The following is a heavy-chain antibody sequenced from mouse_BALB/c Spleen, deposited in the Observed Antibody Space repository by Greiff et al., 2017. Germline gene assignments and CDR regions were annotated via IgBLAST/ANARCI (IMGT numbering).Heavy chain of an antibody. J-gene: IGHJ4*01. Sequence: EVQLQESGAELVKPGASVKLSCTASGFNIKDTYMHWVKQRPEQGLEWIGRIDPANGNTKYDPKFQGKATITADTSSNTAYLQLSSLTSEDTAVYYCARGITTVVADYYAMDYWGQGTSVTVSS. D-gene: IGHD1-1*01. CDR2: IDPANGNT. V-gene: IGHV14-3*02. CDR3: ARGITTVVADYYAMDY. CDR1: GFNIKDTY.